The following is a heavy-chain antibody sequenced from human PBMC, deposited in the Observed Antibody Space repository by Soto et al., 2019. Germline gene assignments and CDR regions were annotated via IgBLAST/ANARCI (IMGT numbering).Heavy chain of an antibody. CDR1: GGSITSSRYY. D-gene: IGHD2-8*01. J-gene: IGHJ3*02. CDR3: ARHPRNGFTTSDESFDI. V-gene: IGHV4-39*01. Sequence: QLQLQESGPGLVKPSETLSLTCTVSGGSITSSRYYWDWIRQPPGKGLEWIGNVYDSGNNHYNPSLDSRVTMSDDTSKIQFSLTLISVTAADSAIYYCARHPRNGFTTSDESFDIWGQGTMVTLSS. CDR2: VYDSGNN.